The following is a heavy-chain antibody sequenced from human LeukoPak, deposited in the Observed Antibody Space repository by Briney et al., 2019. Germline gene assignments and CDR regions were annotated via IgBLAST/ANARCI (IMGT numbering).Heavy chain of an antibody. CDR1: GFTFSSFW. D-gene: IGHD3-3*01. J-gene: IGHJ3*02. CDR2: INSDGRST. Sequence: GGSLRLSCAASGFTFSSFWMHWVRQAPGKGLVWVSRINSDGRSTNYADSVKGRFTISRDNAKNTLYLQMNSLRAEDTAVYYCARVRYYDFWSGYRDAFDIWGQGTMVTVSS. V-gene: IGHV3-74*01. CDR3: ARVRYYDFWSGYRDAFDI.